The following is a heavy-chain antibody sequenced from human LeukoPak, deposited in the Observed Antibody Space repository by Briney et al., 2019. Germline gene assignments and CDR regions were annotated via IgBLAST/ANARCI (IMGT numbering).Heavy chain of an antibody. Sequence: GGSLRLSCTASGFTFSTYAMTWVRQAPGAGLEWVSGISASGANTFYTDSVKGRFTISRDNSKNTLYLQMNSLRAEDTAVYYCAKVLQRFLEWLLFDYWGQGTLVTVSS. D-gene: IGHD3-3*01. V-gene: IGHV3-23*01. CDR3: AKVLQRFLEWLLFDY. CDR2: ISASGANT. CDR1: GFTFSTYA. J-gene: IGHJ4*02.